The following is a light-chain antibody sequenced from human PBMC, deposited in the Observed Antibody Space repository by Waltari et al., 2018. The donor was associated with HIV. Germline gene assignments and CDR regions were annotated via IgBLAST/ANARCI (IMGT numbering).Light chain of an antibody. J-gene: IGLJ3*02. V-gene: IGLV4-69*01. CDR2: VNSDGSH. CDR1: SEHSTYA. CDR3: QTWGTGIWV. Sequence: QLALTQSPSASASLGASVKLTCTLNSEHSTYAIAWHQQQPQKGPRYLMKVNSDGSHNKGAGVPDRFSGSSSGAECYLTISGVQSEDEADYYCQTWGTGIWVFGGGTKLTAL.